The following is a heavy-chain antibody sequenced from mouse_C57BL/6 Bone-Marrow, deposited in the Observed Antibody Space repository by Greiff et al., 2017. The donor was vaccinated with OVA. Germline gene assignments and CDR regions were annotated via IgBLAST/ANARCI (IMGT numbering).Heavy chain of an antibody. CDR3: ARRGDDAMDY. J-gene: IGHJ4*01. CDR2: INPSSGYT. V-gene: IGHV1-4*01. Sequence: QVHVKQSGAELARPGASVKMSCKASGYTFTSYTMHWVKQRPGQGLEWIGYINPSSGYTKYNQKFKDKATLTADKSSSTAYMQLSSLTSEDSAVYYCARRGDDAMDYWGQGTSVTVSS. CDR1: GYTFTSYT. D-gene: IGHD3-3*01.